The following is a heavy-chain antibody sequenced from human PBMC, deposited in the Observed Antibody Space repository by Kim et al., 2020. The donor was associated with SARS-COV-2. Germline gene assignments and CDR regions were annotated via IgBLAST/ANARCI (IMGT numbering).Heavy chain of an antibody. J-gene: IGHJ5*02. CDR1: GGSIRSSGYF. Sequence: SETLSLTCTVSGGSIRSSGYFWDWIRQSPGKGLEWIGAIYYSESPYYNPSLKSGVTMSMDTPKNEVSLKVTSVTAADTAVYYCARRQHLLSWFDPWGQGILVTVSS. V-gene: IGHV4-39*01. CDR3: ARRQHLLSWFDP. CDR2: IYYSESP. D-gene: IGHD6-13*01.